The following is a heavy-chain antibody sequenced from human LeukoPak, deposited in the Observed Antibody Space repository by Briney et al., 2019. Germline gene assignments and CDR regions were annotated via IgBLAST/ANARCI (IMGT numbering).Heavy chain of an antibody. D-gene: IGHD2-15*01. J-gene: IGHJ4*01. V-gene: IGHV4-31*03. CDR3: ATISGDTCYPCFGF. CDR1: GASISSGGYY. CDR2: IFYSGTT. Sequence: PSQTLSLTCTVSGASISSGGYYWSWIRQHPGKGLEWIGHIFYSGTTSYNPSLKSRVSISVDTSKNQFSLKLSSVTAADTAVYYCATISGDTCYPCFGFWGQGTLVTVSS.